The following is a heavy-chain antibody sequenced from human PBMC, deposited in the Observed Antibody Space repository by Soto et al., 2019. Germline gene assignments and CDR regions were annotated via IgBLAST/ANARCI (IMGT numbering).Heavy chain of an antibody. CDR2: IYPSDSDT. J-gene: IGHJ6*02. V-gene: IGHV5-51*01. CDR1: GYSFTNYW. Sequence: GESLKISCKASGYSFTNYWIGWVRQMPGKGLEWMGIIYPSDSDTRYSPSFQGQVTISADKSISTAYLQWSSLKASDSAMYYCARLKLPWFGDVWGQGTTVTVSS. D-gene: IGHD3-10*01. CDR3: ARLKLPWFGDV.